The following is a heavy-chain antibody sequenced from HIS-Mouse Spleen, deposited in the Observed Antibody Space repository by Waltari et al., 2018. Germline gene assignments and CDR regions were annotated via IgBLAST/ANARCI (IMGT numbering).Heavy chain of an antibody. CDR2: IYYSGST. J-gene: IGHJ2*01. D-gene: IGHD6-13*01. V-gene: IGHV4-39*07. Sequence: QLQLQESGPGLVKPSETLSLTCTGSGGSLSSSSYYWGGIRQPPGKGLEWIGSIYYSGSTYYNPSLKSRVTISVDTSKNQFSLKLSSVTAADTAVYYCAREIPYSSSWYDWYFDLWGRGTLVTVSS. CDR3: AREIPYSSSWYDWYFDL. CDR1: GGSLSSSSYY.